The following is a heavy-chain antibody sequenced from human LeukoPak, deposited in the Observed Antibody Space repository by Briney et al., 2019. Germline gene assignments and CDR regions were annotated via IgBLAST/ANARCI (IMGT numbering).Heavy chain of an antibody. D-gene: IGHD2-15*01. Sequence: GGSLRLSCAASGFTSSSYVMSWVRQAPRKGLEWVSVISGSGGGTYYADSVKGRFTISRDNSKNTLYLQMNSLRAEDTAVYYCAKDFYCSGGTCYGMDVWGQGTTVTVSS. V-gene: IGHV3-23*01. CDR3: AKDFYCSGGTCYGMDV. CDR2: ISGSGGGT. J-gene: IGHJ6*02. CDR1: GFTSSSYV.